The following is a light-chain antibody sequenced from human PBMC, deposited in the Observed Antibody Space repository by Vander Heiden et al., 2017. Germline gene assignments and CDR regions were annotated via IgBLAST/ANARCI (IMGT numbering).Light chain of an antibody. Sequence: DIQMTQTPSFLYASVGDRVTITCRASQGINNYLDWYQQKPGKVPKLLIYAASTLQSGVPSMFSGSASRTEFTFTISLLHPEDFTSYYYQHLNTSPLTFGGGTKVEIK. CDR1: QGINNY. V-gene: IGKV1-9*01. J-gene: IGKJ4*01. CDR3: QHLNTSPLT. CDR2: AAS.